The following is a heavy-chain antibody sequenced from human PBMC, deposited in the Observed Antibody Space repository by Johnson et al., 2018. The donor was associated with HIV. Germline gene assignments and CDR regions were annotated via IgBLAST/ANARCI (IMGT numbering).Heavy chain of an antibody. V-gene: IGHV3-13*01. Sequence: MLLVESGGGLVQPGGSLRLSCAASGFTFSSYDMHWVRQATGKGLEWVSAIGTAGDTYYPGSVKGRFTISRENAKNSLYLQMNSLRAGDTAVYYCARGRGIVGPQQVALDIWGQGTRVTVSS. CDR1: GFTFSSYD. CDR2: IGTAGDT. J-gene: IGHJ3*02. D-gene: IGHD1-26*01. CDR3: ARGRGIVGPQQVALDI.